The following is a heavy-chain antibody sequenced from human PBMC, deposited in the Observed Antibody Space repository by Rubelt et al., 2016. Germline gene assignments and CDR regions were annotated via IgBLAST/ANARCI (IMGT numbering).Heavy chain of an antibody. V-gene: IGHV4-39*01. D-gene: IGHD6-19*01. Sequence: QQQLQESGPGLVKPSETLSLTCIVSGGSISGSSYYWGWIRQPPGKGLEWIASIFSSGSTSYSPSLKSGCTISVDTATNQFALKLSSVTAADTAVYYCARLSSGWYYFDYWGQGTLVTVSS. CDR3: ARLSSGWYYFDY. J-gene: IGHJ4*02. CDR2: IFSSGST. CDR1: GGSISGSSYY.